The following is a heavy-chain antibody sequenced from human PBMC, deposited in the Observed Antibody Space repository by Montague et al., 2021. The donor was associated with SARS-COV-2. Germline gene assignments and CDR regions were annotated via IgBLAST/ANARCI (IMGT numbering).Heavy chain of an antibody. Sequence: SLRLSCAASGFTFNNFAMAWVRQAPGKGLEWVSAISGGGSTTHYADSVKGRFTISRDNSKNTLYRQMSSLRAEDTAIYYCAKEDSGGFYPDYWGQGTLVTVSS. J-gene: IGHJ4*02. CDR1: GFTFNNFA. CDR2: ISGGGSTT. D-gene: IGHD3-22*01. CDR3: AKEDSGGFYPDY. V-gene: IGHV3-23*01.